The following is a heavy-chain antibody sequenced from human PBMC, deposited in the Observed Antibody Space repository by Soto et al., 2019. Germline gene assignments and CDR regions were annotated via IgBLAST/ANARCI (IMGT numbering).Heavy chain of an antibody. CDR1: GFTFSGKS. Sequence: GGSLRLSCAASGFTFSGKSMHWVRQAPVKGLEFVALISPCLSQIFYADSVRGRFTICRYNSRNASYLQMSSLRADDTSLYLCATDTDDTWLLNSWGQGTLVTVSS. CDR3: ATDTDDTWLLNS. J-gene: IGHJ4*02. CDR2: ISPCLSQI. V-gene: IGHV3-30-3*01. D-gene: IGHD5-18*01.